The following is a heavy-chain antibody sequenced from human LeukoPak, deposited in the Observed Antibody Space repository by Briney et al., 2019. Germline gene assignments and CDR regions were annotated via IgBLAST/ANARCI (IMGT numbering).Heavy chain of an antibody. Sequence: SETLSLTCTVSGGSISSYYWSWIRQPPGKGLEWIGYIYYSGSTYYNPSLKSRVTISVDTSKNQLSLNLRSVTAADTAVYYCARVEASAGREDYWGQGTLVIVSS. V-gene: IGHV4-59*12. D-gene: IGHD6-13*01. CDR3: ARVEASAGREDY. J-gene: IGHJ4*02. CDR1: GGSISSYY. CDR2: IYYSGST.